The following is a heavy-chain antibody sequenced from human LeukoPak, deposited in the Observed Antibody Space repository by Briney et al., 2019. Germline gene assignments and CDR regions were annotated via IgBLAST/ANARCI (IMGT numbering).Heavy chain of an antibody. CDR1: GGSISSGTYY. D-gene: IGHD3-22*01. J-gene: IGHJ4*02. CDR2: IYTTGST. V-gene: IGHV4-61*02. CDR3: ARVTTGGYYNC. Sequence: SETLSLTCTVSGGSISSGTYYGTWIRQPPGKGLEWIGRIYTTGSTNYNPSLKSRVTMSTDTSKNQFSLKLSSVTAADTAVYYCARVTTGGYYNCWGQGTLVTVSS.